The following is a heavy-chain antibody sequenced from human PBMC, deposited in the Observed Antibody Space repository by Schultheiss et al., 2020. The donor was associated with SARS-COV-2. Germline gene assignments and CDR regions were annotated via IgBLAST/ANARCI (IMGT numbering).Heavy chain of an antibody. CDR3: ARANYFDY. CDR2: IYYSGST. V-gene: IGHV4-59*01. J-gene: IGHJ4*02. Sequence: SQTLSLTCTVSGGSISSYYWSWFRQPPGKGLEWIGYIYYSGSTNYNPSLKSRVTMSVDTSKNQFSLRLSSVTAADTAVYYCARANYFDYWGQGTLVTVSS. CDR1: GGSISSYY.